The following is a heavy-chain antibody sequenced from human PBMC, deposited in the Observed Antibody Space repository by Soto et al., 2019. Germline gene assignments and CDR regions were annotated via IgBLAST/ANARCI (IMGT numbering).Heavy chain of an antibody. Sequence: PGGSLRLSCAASGFTFSSYSMNWVRQAPGKGLEWVSSISSSSSYIYYADSVKGRFTISRDNAKNSLYLQMNSLRAEDTAVYYCAIATYGDYVDYYYYYMDVWGKGTTVTVSS. D-gene: IGHD4-17*01. CDR3: AIATYGDYVDYYYYYMDV. CDR1: GFTFSSYS. V-gene: IGHV3-21*01. CDR2: ISSSSSYI. J-gene: IGHJ6*03.